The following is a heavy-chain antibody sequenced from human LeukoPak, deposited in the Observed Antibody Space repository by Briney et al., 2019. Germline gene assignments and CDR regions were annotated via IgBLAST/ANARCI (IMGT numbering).Heavy chain of an antibody. CDR3: SRDAGYCSGGSCYSNYFDY. J-gene: IGHJ4*02. CDR2: IIPIFCTA. Sequence: SSVKVSCKASVGTFSSYAMSWVRQAPGPGLEWMGRIIPIFCTANYAQKFQGRVTITTDESTGTASIELGSRICEDPTVSCLSRDAGYCSGGSCYSNYFDYGGQGTLITVTS. D-gene: IGHD2-15*01. CDR1: VGTFSSYA. V-gene: IGHV1-69*05.